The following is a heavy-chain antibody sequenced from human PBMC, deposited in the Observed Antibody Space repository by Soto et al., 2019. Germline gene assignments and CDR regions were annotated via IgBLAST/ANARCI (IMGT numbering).Heavy chain of an antibody. V-gene: IGHV1-2*04. CDR3: ARDSGTDAFDI. J-gene: IGHJ3*02. CDR2: INPNSGGT. CDR1: GYTFTGYH. Sequence: GASVKVSCKASGYTFTGYHMHWVRQAPGQGLEWMGWINPNSGGTNYAQKFQGWVTMTRDTSISTAYMELSRLRSDDTAVYYCARDSGTDAFDIWGQGTMVTVSS. D-gene: IGHD5-12*01.